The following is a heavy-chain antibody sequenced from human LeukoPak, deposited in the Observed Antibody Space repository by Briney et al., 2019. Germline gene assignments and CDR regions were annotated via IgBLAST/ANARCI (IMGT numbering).Heavy chain of an antibody. D-gene: IGHD3-22*01. J-gene: IGHJ4*02. CDR2: INPNSGGT. V-gene: IGHV1-2*02. Sequence: ASVKVSCKASGYTFTPYYIHSLRQAPGQGLEWMGWINPNSGGTNYAQKFQGRVTLTRYTSISSAFMELNRLKSDDTAVYYCATALGYYDSTGYFYFYFDYWGQGTLVTVSS. CDR3: ATALGYYDSTGYFYFYFDY. CDR1: GYTFTPYY.